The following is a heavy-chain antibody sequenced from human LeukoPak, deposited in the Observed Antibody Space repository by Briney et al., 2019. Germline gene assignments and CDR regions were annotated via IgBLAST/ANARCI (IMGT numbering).Heavy chain of an antibody. CDR3: ARQVSTDYFDN. Sequence: SETLSLTCTISGDSIINSRNFYWRWIRQPPGKGLEWIGNIYYNGNSYSNPSLKGRVITSVDTSKNQFSLKVRSVSAADTAVYYCARQVSTDYFDNWGQGTLITVSS. CDR2: IYYNGNS. J-gene: IGHJ4*02. CDR1: GDSIINSRNFY. V-gene: IGHV4-39*01.